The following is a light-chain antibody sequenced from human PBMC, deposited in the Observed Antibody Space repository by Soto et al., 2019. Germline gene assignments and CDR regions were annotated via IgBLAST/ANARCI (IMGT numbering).Light chain of an antibody. CDR2: ANN. CDR1: ISNIGSNT. Sequence: QPVLAQPASACGTPGQRFTIACSGSISNIGSNTVNWYQQLPGTAPKLLIHANNQRPSGVPDRFSGSKSGTSASLAISWLQSEEADYYCAAWDDSLNGYVFGTGTQVT. CDR3: AAWDDSLNGYV. J-gene: IGLJ1*01. V-gene: IGLV1-44*01.